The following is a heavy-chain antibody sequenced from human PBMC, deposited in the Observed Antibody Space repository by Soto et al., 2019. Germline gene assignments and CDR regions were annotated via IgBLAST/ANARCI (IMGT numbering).Heavy chain of an antibody. CDR3: ARDGDVNTGFGKDY. CDR2: IWHDGGNK. Sequence: GGSLRLSCAASGFTLSSYGMHWVRQAPGKGLEWVAFIWHDGGNKFYAESVKGRFTISRVNSKNTLYLQMTSLSAEDTAMYYCARDGDVNTGFGKDYWGQGTLVTVSS. D-gene: IGHD3-16*01. V-gene: IGHV3-33*01. CDR1: GFTLSSYG. J-gene: IGHJ4*02.